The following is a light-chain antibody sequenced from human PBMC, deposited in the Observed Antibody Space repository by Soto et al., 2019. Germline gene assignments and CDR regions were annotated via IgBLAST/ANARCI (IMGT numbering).Light chain of an antibody. CDR2: YAS. V-gene: IGKV1-5*01. CDR1: QTISSW. CDR3: KQYNSYPRT. J-gene: IGKJ1*01. Sequence: EIQMTQSPSTLSASVGDKVTITCRASQTISSWLAWYQQKPGKSPKLLIFYASSVASGFPSWFSGSVSGTEFILPISSLQPDDFATYYCKQYNSYPRTFGQGTKVDIK.